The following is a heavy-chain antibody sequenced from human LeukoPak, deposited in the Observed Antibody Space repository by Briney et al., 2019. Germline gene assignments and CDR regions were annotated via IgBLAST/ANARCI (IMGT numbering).Heavy chain of an antibody. CDR3: ARGLSPSDFDY. CDR1: GGSFSGYY. D-gene: IGHD3-10*01. J-gene: IGHJ4*02. Sequence: SETLSLTCAVYGGSFSGYYWSWLRQPPGKGLEWIGEVNHSGSTNYNPSLKSRVTISVDTSKNQFSLKLSSVTAADTAVYYCARGLSPSDFDYWGQGTLVTVSS. CDR2: VNHSGST. V-gene: IGHV4-34*01.